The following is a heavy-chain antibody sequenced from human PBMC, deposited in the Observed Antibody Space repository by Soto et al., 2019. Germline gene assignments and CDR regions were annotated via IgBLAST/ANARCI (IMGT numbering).Heavy chain of an antibody. CDR3: ARPGGSGTFYRFDY. Sequence: ESLKISCTGSGYAFTNFWVAWVRQTPGKGLEWMGIIYPSNSETRYSPPFQGRVTISVDKSTSTSYLQWSSLKASDTAMYYCARPGGSGTFYRFDYWGQGTPVTVSS. D-gene: IGHD3-10*01. CDR1: GYAFTNFW. J-gene: IGHJ4*02. V-gene: IGHV5-51*01. CDR2: IYPSNSET.